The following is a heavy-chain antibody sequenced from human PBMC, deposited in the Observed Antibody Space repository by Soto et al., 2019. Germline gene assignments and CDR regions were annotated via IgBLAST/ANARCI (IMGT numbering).Heavy chain of an antibody. CDR1: GYSFAGYW. V-gene: IGHV5-10-1*01. CDR3: VRQIYDSDTGTNFKYYSDA. J-gene: IGHJ4*02. Sequence: GESLKISCKGSGYSFAGYWITWVRQKPGKGLEWMGRIDPSDSQTYYSPSFRGHVTISVTKSITTVFLQWSSLRASDTAMYYCVRQIYDSDTGTNFKYYSDARGQGTQVTVST. D-gene: IGHD2-8*01. CDR2: IDPSDSQT.